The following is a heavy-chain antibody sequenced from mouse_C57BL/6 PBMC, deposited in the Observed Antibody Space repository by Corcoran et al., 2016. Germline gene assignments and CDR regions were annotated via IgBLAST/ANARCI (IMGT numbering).Heavy chain of an antibody. CDR3: ARAYYSFYAMDY. Sequence: QIQLVQSGPELKKPGETVKISCKASGYTFTTYGMSWVKQAPGKGLKWMGWINTYSGVPTYADDFKGRFAFSLETSASTASLQINNLKNEDTATYFCARAYYSFYAMDYWGQGTSVTVSS. CDR2: INTYSGVP. CDR1: GYTFTTYG. V-gene: IGHV9-3*01. J-gene: IGHJ4*01. D-gene: IGHD2-12*01.